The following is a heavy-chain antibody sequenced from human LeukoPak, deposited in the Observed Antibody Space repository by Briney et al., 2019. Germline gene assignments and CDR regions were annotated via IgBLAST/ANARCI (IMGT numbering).Heavy chain of an antibody. CDR2: IKQDGSEK. CDR3: ARDSEATASNYYFFGMDV. J-gene: IGHJ6*02. V-gene: IGHV3-7*05. Sequence: GGSLRLSCAASGFTFSSYWMSWGRQARGKGLEWVANIKQDGSEKYYVDSVKGPFTISRDNAKNSLYLQMNSLRAEDTAVYYCARDSEATASNYYFFGMDVWGQGTLVTVSS. D-gene: IGHD5-24*01. CDR1: GFTFSSYW.